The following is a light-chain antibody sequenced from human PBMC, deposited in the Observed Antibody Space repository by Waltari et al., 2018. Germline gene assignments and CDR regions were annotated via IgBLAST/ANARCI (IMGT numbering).Light chain of an antibody. J-gene: IGKJ4*01. CDR1: QSVSSN. V-gene: IGKV3-15*01. Sequence: DIVMTQSPATLSVSPGERATPSCRASQSVSSNLAWYQQKAGQAPRLLIHGASTRATGIAARFSGSGSETEFTLTISSLQSEDFAVYYCQQYSNWPPLTFGGGTKVEIK. CDR2: GAS. CDR3: QQYSNWPPLT.